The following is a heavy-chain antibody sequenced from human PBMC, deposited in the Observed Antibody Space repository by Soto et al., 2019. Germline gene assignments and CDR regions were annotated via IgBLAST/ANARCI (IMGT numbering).Heavy chain of an antibody. CDR1: GFTFSSYS. Sequence: EVQLVESGGGLVKPGGSLRLSCAASGFTFSSYSMNWVRQAPGKGLEWVSSISSSSSYIYYADSVKGRFTISRDNAKNSLYLQMNSLRAEDTAVYYCAREPILTGYWAEYFQHWGQGTLVTVSS. CDR2: ISSSSSYI. D-gene: IGHD3-9*01. CDR3: AREPILTGYWAEYFQH. J-gene: IGHJ1*01. V-gene: IGHV3-21*01.